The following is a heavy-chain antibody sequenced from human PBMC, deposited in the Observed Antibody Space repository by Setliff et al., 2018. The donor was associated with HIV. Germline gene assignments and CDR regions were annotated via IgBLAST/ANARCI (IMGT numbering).Heavy chain of an antibody. D-gene: IGHD4-17*01. J-gene: IGHJ4*02. CDR3: AKRGSYGDKLLYYFDS. Sequence: NPSETLSLTCIVSGAPISSGTWSWIRQAPGKGLECISYISDSDTDIYYADSVRGRFTISRDNAKNSLYLQMSSLRAEDTAVYYCAKRGSYGDKLLYYFDSWGQGTLVTVSS. CDR2: ISDSDTDI. V-gene: IGHV3-11*01. CDR1: GAPISSGT.